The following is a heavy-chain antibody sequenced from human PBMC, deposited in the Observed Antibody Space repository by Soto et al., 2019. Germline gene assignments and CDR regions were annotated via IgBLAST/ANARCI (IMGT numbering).Heavy chain of an antibody. Sequence: ASVKVSCKASGYNFVAYYMHWVRQAPGQGLEWMGWINPSSGATNFAERFQGGVTMTSDTSISTFYMEIKRLNSDDTAVYFCAKDRQYGEYGYNCDYWGQGTLVTVSS. J-gene: IGHJ4*02. CDR3: AKDRQYGEYGYNCDY. V-gene: IGHV1-2*02. CDR2: INPSSGAT. D-gene: IGHD5-12*01. CDR1: GYNFVAYY.